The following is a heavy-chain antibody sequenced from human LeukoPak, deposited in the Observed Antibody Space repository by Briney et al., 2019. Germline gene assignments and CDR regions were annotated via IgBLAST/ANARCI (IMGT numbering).Heavy chain of an antibody. CDR1: GGSISSSSYY. CDR3: ARAGPSLDWFDP. D-gene: IGHD1-1*01. CDR2: IYYSGST. V-gene: IGHV4-39*07. J-gene: IGHJ5*02. Sequence: PSETLSLTCTVSGGSISSSSYYWGWIRQPPGKGLEWIGSIYYSGSTYYNPSLKSRVTISVDTSKNQFSLKLSSVTAADTAVYYCARAGPSLDWFDPGGQGTLVTVSS.